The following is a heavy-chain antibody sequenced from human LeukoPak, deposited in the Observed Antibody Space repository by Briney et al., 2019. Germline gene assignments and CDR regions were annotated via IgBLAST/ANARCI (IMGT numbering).Heavy chain of an antibody. V-gene: IGHV3-23*01. CDR3: AKDHEDYYGSGSYYAY. D-gene: IGHD3-10*01. CDR2: ISGSGGST. Sequence: GGSLRLSCAASGFTFSTYWMSWVRQAPGKGLEWVSAISGSGGSTYYADSVKGRFTISRDNSKNTLYLQMNSLRAEDTAVYYCAKDHEDYYGSGSYYAYWGQGTLVTVSS. CDR1: GFTFSTYW. J-gene: IGHJ4*02.